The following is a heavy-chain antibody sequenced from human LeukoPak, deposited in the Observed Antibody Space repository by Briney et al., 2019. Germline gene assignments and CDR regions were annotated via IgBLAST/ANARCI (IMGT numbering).Heavy chain of an antibody. V-gene: IGHV3-30*18. CDR1: GFAFSSYG. D-gene: IGHD1-26*01. J-gene: IGHJ4*02. Sequence: GGSLRLSCAASGFAFSSYGMHWVRQAPGKGLEWVAVISYDGSNKYYADSVKGRFTISRDNSKNTLYLQMNSLRAEDTAVYYCAKDLEPQLVGAADYWGQGTLVTVSS. CDR3: AKDLEPQLVGAADY. CDR2: ISYDGSNK.